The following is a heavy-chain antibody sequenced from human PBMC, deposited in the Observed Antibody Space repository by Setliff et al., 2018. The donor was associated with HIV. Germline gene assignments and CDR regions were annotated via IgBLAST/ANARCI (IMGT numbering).Heavy chain of an antibody. Sequence: GESLKISCAASGFTFNTYAMSWVRQAPGKGLEWVSVISGSGGSTFYAVSVKGRFTISRDNSKNTLYLLMNGLRVEDTAVYYCAKDGISGGAYPPYYFDYWGHGTLVTVSS. V-gene: IGHV3-23*01. D-gene: IGHD2-15*01. CDR2: ISGSGGST. J-gene: IGHJ4*01. CDR1: GFTFNTYA. CDR3: AKDGISGGAYPPYYFDY.